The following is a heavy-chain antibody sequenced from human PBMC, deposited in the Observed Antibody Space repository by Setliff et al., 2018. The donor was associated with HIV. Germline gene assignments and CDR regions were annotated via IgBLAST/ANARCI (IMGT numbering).Heavy chain of an antibody. CDR2: FYTSGST. CDR3: ARDRGSGSWFDF. Sequence: SETLSLTCAVSGYSISSGYYWSWIRQPAGKGLEWIGRFYTSGSTNYNPSLKSRVTMSVDTSKNQFSLKLSSVTAADTAVYYCARDRGSGSWFDFWGQGTLVTVSS. D-gene: IGHD1-26*01. CDR1: GYSISSGYY. V-gene: IGHV4-61*02. J-gene: IGHJ4*02.